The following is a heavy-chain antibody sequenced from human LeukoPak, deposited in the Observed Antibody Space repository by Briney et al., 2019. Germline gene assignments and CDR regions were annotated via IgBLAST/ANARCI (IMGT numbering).Heavy chain of an antibody. J-gene: IGHJ4*02. D-gene: IGHD4-11*01. CDR2: ISNDGSIT. V-gene: IGHV3-30*18. Sequence: GGSLRLSCAASGFSFSSYGMHWVRQAPGKGLEWVAVISNDGSITKYGDSVKGLFTISRDNSKNTLYVQMNSLRTDDAAVYYCAKSKSPYPMDYIFDFWGQGTLVTVSS. CDR1: GFSFSSYG. CDR3: AKSKSPYPMDYIFDF.